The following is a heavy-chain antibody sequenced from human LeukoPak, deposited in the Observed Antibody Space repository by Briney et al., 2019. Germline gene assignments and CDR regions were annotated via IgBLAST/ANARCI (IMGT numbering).Heavy chain of an antibody. CDR2: IKQDGSEK. CDR3: ARAGYYDKAFDI. D-gene: IGHD3-22*01. V-gene: IGHV3-7*01. J-gene: IGHJ3*02. Sequence: GGSLRLSCAASGFTFSNYWMSWIRQAPGKGLEWVANIKQDGSEKYYVDSVKGRFTISRDNAKNSLYLQMNSLRAEDTAVYYCARAGYYDKAFDIWGQGTMVTVSS. CDR1: GFTFSNYW.